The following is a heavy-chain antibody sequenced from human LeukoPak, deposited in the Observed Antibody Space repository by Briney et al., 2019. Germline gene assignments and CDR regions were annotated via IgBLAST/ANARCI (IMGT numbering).Heavy chain of an antibody. Sequence: PGRSLRLSCAASGFTFDDYAMHWVRQAPGKGLEWVSGISWNSGSIGYADSVKGRFTISRDNAKNSLYLQMNSLRAEDTALYYCAKDLVGGYPYGNYFDYWGQGTLVTVSS. V-gene: IGHV3-9*01. CDR1: GFTFDDYA. CDR3: AKDLVGGYPYGNYFDY. D-gene: IGHD6-6*01. CDR2: ISWNSGSI. J-gene: IGHJ4*02.